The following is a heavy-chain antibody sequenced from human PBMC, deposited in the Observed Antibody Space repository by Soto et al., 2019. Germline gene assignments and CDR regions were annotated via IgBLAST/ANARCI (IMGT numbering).Heavy chain of an antibody. Sequence: QVQLQESGPGLVKPSQTLSLTCTVSGGSISSGGYYWSWIRQHPGQGLEWIGYIYYTGSAYYNPSLKSRVTISVDTSKNQYSLKLSSVTASDAAVYYCATLYMVRGVRTFDYWGQVTLVTVSS. CDR1: GGSISSGGYY. V-gene: IGHV4-31*03. J-gene: IGHJ4*02. CDR2: IYYTGSA. D-gene: IGHD3-10*01. CDR3: ATLYMVRGVRTFDY.